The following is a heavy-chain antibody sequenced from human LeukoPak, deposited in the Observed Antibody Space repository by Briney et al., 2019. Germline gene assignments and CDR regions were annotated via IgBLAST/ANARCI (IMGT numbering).Heavy chain of an antibody. V-gene: IGHV3-53*01. CDR1: GFTVSSNY. CDR3: ARFNYDFWSGYYPY. D-gene: IGHD3-3*01. CDR2: IYSGGST. Sequence: GGSLRLSCAASGFTVSSNYMSWVRQAPGKGLEWVSVIYSGGSTYYADSVKGRFTISRDNSKNTLYLQMNSLRAEDTAVYYCARFNYDFWSGYYPYWGQGTLVTVSS. J-gene: IGHJ4*02.